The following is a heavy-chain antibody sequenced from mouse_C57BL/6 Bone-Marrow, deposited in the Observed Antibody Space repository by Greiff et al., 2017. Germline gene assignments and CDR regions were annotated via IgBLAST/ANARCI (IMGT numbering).Heavy chain of an antibody. CDR1: GYSFTGYF. V-gene: IGHV1-20*01. D-gene: IGHD2-4*01. CDR3: ARSYYDYDAGAYCDY. CDR2: INPYNGDT. Sequence: VHVKQSGPELVKPGDSVKISCKASGYSFTGYFMNWVMQSHGKSLEWIGRINPYNGDTFYNQKFKGKATLTVDKSSSTAHMELRSLTSEDSAVYYCARSYYDYDAGAYCDYWGQGTTLTVSA. J-gene: IGHJ2*01.